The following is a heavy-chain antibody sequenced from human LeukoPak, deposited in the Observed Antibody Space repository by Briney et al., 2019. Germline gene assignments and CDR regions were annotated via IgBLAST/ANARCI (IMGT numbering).Heavy chain of an antibody. CDR3: ARHLFGYYDRTPDAFDI. CDR2: IYPGDSDT. CDR1: GYSFTSYW. D-gene: IGHD3-22*01. J-gene: IGHJ3*02. Sequence: TGESLKISCKGSGYSFTSYWIGWVRQMPGKGLEWMGIIYPGDSDTRYSPSFQGQVTISADKSISTAYLQWSSLKASDTAMYYCARHLFGYYDRTPDAFDIWGQGTMVTVSS. V-gene: IGHV5-51*01.